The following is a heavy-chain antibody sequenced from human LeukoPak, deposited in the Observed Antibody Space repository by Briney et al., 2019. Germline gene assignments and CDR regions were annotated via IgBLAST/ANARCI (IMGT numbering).Heavy chain of an antibody. J-gene: IGHJ4*02. D-gene: IGHD2-2*01. V-gene: IGHV1-18*01. Sequence: GASVKVSFKCSGYTFTSYGISWVRQAPGKGLEWMGWISAYNGNTNYAQKLQGRVTMTTDTSTSTAYMGLRSLRSDDTAVYYCAGPLYCSSTSCPTDRFDYWGQGTLVTVSS. CDR1: GYTFTSYG. CDR2: ISAYNGNT. CDR3: AGPLYCSSTSCPTDRFDY.